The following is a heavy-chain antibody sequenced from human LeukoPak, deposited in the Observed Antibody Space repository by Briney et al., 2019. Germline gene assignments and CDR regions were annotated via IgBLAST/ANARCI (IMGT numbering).Heavy chain of an antibody. D-gene: IGHD4-17*01. V-gene: IGHV3-30-3*01. CDR2: ISYDGSNK. Sequence: PGGSLRLSCAASGFTFSSYAMHWVRQAPGKGLEWVAVISYDGSNKYYADSVKGRFTISRDNSKNTLYLQMNSLRAEDTAVYYCARVPNGDYFDYWGQGTLVTVSS. J-gene: IGHJ4*02. CDR1: GFTFSSYA. CDR3: ARVPNGDYFDY.